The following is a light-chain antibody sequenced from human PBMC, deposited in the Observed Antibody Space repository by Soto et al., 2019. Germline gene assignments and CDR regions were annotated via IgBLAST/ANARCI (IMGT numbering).Light chain of an antibody. CDR3: QQADTFPLT. Sequence: DIQMTQSPSFVSASVGDRVTITCRASQDITRWLAWYQQKPGKAPKLLIYGASTLQSGVPSRFSGSGSGTEFTLTITSLQPDDFASYYCQQADTFPLTFGVGTKVEIK. V-gene: IGKV1-12*01. CDR1: QDITRW. CDR2: GAS. J-gene: IGKJ4*01.